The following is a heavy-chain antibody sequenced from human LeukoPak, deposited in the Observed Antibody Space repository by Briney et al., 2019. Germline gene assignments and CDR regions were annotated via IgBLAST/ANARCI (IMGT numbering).Heavy chain of an antibody. J-gene: IGHJ4*02. V-gene: IGHV1-18*01. CDR1: GYTFTSYG. CDR3: ARYGREVVPAASYFDY. D-gene: IGHD2-2*01. Sequence: ASVKVSCKASGYTFTSYGISWVRQAPGQGLEWMGWISAYNGNTNYAQKLQGRVTMTTDTSTSTAYTELRSLRSDDTAVYYCARYGREVVPAASYFDYWGQGTLVTVSS. CDR2: ISAYNGNT.